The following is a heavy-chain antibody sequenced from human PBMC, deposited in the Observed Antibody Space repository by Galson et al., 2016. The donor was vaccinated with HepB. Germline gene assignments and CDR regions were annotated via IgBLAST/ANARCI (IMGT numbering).Heavy chain of an antibody. CDR3: ARARKVLLWVGEPEDY. D-gene: IGHD3-10*01. CDR1: GFTFRDYY. J-gene: IGHJ4*02. CDR2: ISSSGSTI. V-gene: IGHV3-11*01. Sequence: LRLSCAASGFTFRDYYMNWIRQAPGKGLEWVSSISSSGSTIYYADSVKGRFIISRDNAKNSLYLQMNSLRAEDTAVYYCARARKVLLWVGEPEDYWGQGTLVSVSS.